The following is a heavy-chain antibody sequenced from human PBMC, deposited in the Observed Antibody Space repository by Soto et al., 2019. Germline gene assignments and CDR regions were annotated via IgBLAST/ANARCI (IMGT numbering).Heavy chain of an antibody. D-gene: IGHD6-6*01. Sequence: GYSRKVSGRGSGCSCASFWVGSVRHMPGKGLEWMVIIYPGDSDTTYSPSFQGQVTISADKSISTAYLQWSSLKASDTAMYYCARRSNAFDIWGQGTTVTVSS. CDR2: IYPGDSDT. V-gene: IGHV5-51*01. J-gene: IGHJ3*02. CDR3: ARRSNAFDI. CDR1: GCSCASFW.